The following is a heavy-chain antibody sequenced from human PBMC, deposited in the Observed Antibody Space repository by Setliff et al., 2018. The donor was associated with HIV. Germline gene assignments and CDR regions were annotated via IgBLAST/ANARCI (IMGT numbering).Heavy chain of an antibody. V-gene: IGHV3-49*04. J-gene: IGHJ4*02. CDR3: TRVNHDYGNYILPGVGY. CDR1: GFTFGDHA. Sequence: GGSLRLSCTASGFTFGDHAMNWVRQAPGKGLEWVGCTRSKTYGGTTEYAASVKGRFIISRDDSKSLAYLQMDSLNTEDTAVYYCTRVNHDYGNYILPGVGYWGQGTLVTVSS. D-gene: IGHD4-17*01. CDR2: TRSKTYGGTT.